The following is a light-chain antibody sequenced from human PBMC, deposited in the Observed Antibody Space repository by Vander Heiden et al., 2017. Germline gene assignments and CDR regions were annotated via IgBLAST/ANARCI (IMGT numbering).Light chain of an antibody. CDR1: SSDVGGYNY. CDR3: CSYAGSYTVV. J-gene: IGLJ2*01. V-gene: IGLV2-11*01. Sequence: QSALTQPRSVSGSPGQSVTISCTGTSSDVGGYNYVSWYQQHPGKAPKLIMYDVSKRPSGVPDRFSGSKSGNTASLTISGLQAEDEADYYCCSYAGSYTVVFGGGTKLTVL. CDR2: DVS.